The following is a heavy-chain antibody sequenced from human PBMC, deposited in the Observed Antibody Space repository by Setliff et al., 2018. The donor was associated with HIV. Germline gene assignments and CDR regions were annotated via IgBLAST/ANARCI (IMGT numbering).Heavy chain of an antibody. D-gene: IGHD1-1*01. V-gene: IGHV2-5*01. J-gene: IGHJ4*02. Sequence: SGPTLVNPTQTLTLTCTFSGLSLSTSGVGVGWIRQSPGKALEWLAFIYWNNNKHYSTSLKSRLTVTKDTSKNRVVFTMTNMDPVDTATYNCAYSGRQLRGPYFDFWGQGTPVTV. CDR3: AYSGRQLRGPYFDF. CDR1: GLSLSTSGVG. CDR2: IYWNNNK.